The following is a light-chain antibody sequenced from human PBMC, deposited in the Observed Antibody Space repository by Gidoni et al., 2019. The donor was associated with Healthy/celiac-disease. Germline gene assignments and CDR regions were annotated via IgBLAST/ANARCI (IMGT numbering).Light chain of an antibody. V-gene: IGLV3-19*01. Sequence: SSELTQDPAVSVALGQTVRITCQGDSLRSYYASWYQQKPGQAHVLVIYGKNNRPSGIPDRFSCSSSGNTASLTITGAQAEDEADYYCNSRDSSGNPYVVCGGGTKLTVL. CDR1: SLRSYY. CDR3: NSRDSSGNPYVV. J-gene: IGLJ2*01. CDR2: GKN.